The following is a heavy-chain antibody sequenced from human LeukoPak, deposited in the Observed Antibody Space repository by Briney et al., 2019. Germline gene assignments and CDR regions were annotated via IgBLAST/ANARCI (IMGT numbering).Heavy chain of an antibody. CDR2: IVVGSGNT. CDR3: AAPIVVPYGMDV. D-gene: IGHD3-22*01. CDR1: GFTFTSSA. V-gene: IGHV1-58*02. J-gene: IGHJ6*02. Sequence: SVKVSCKASGFTFTSSAMQWVRQARGQRLEWIGWIVVGSGNTNYAQKFQERVTIMRDMSTSTAYMELSSLRSEDTAVYYCAAPIVVPYGMDVWGQGTTVTVSS.